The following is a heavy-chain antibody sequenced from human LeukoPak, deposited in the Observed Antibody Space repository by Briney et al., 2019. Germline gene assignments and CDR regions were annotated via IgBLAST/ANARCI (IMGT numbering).Heavy chain of an antibody. D-gene: IGHD3-22*01. CDR2: INLNTGGT. CDR1: GYTFTDYY. J-gene: IGHJ4*02. V-gene: IGHV1-2*04. Sequence: ASVKVSCKASGYTFTDYYMHWVRQAPGQGLEWMGWINLNTGGTSYAQKFQGSVTMTRDTSISTAYMELSSLRSEDTAVYYCARGRRITMIVVALDYWGQGTLVTVSS. CDR3: ARGRRITMIVVALDY.